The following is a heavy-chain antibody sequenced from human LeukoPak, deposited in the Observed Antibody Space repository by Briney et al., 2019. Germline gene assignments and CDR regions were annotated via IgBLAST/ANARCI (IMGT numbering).Heavy chain of an antibody. D-gene: IGHD4-17*01. CDR1: GFTFSSYA. CDR2: ISGSGGST. CDR3: AKDHNGDYVFDY. J-gene: IGHJ4*02. Sequence: KPGGSLRLSCAASGFTFSSYAMSWVRQAPGKGLEWVSAISGSGGSTYYADSVKGRFTISRDNSKNTLYLQMSSLRAEDTAVYYCAKDHNGDYVFDYWGQGTLVTVSS. V-gene: IGHV3-23*01.